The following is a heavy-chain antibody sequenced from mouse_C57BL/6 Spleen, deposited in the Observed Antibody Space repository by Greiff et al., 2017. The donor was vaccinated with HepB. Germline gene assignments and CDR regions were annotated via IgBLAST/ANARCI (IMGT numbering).Heavy chain of an antibody. CDR1: GYAFSSYW. CDR2: IYPGDGDT. D-gene: IGHD1-1*01. J-gene: IGHJ4*01. V-gene: IGHV1-80*01. CDR3: AREITTVAHHYYAMDY. Sequence: QVQLQQSGAELVKPGASVKISCKASGYAFSSYWMNWVKQRPGKGLEWIGQIYPGDGDTNYNGKFKGKATLTADKSSSTAYMQLSSLTSEDSAVYFCAREITTVAHHYYAMDYWGQGTSVTVSS.